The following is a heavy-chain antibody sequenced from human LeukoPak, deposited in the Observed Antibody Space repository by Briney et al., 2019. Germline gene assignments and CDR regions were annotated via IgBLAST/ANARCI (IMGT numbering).Heavy chain of an antibody. CDR2: IYPGDSDT. CDR3: ARLSGDFWSGYYIDY. J-gene: IGHJ4*02. Sequence: GESLKISCKGSGYSFTSYWLGWVRQMPGKGLEWMGIIYPGDSDTRYSPSFQGQVTISADKSISTAYLQWSSLKASDTAMYYCARLSGDFWSGYYIDYWGQGTLVTVSS. V-gene: IGHV5-51*01. D-gene: IGHD3-3*01. CDR1: GYSFTSYW.